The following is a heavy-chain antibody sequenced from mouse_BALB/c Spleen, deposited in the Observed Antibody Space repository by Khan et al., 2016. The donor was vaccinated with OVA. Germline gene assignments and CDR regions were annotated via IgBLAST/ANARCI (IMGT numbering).Heavy chain of an antibody. CDR1: GYTFTDYY. V-gene: IGHV1-77*01. CDR2: ISPGSGDT. CDR3: ARRNYFGYTFAY. Sequence: QVRLQQSGAELARPGASVKLSCKASGYTFTDYYINWVKQRTGQGLEWIGEISPGSGDTYYNERFKGKATLTADKSSSTAYMQLSSLTSEASAVXFCARRNYFGYTFAYWGQGTLVTVSA. D-gene: IGHD1-2*01. J-gene: IGHJ3*01.